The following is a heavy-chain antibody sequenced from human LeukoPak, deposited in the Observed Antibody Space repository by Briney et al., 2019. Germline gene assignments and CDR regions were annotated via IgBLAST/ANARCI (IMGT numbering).Heavy chain of an antibody. CDR3: AKGYGIIDY. D-gene: IGHD1-1*01. CDR2: ISYYGSNK. Sequence: GGSLRLSCAASGFTFSSYGMQWGRQAPGRGVEWVAVISYYGSNKYYADSVKGRFTISRDNSKNTLYLQMNSLRAEDTAVYYCAKGYGIIDYWGQGTLVTVSS. V-gene: IGHV3-30*18. CDR1: GFTFSSYG. J-gene: IGHJ4*02.